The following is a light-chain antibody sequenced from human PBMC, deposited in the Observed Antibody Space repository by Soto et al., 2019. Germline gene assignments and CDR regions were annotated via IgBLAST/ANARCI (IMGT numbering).Light chain of an antibody. CDR1: QTSVPSEGNTN. V-gene: IGKV2-24*01. CDR3: MQATQFPQT. Sequence: MGWTRPPSSSLSPFDRRPSFPSGPSQTSVPSEGNTNLSWLQQRPGQPPRLLIYKISNRFSGVPDRFSGSGAGTDFTLKISRVEAEDVGVYYCMQATQFPQTFGQGTKVEIK. J-gene: IGKJ1*01. CDR2: KIS.